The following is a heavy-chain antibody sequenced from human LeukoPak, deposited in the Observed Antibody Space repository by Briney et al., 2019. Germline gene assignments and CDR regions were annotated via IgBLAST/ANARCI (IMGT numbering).Heavy chain of an antibody. J-gene: IGHJ4*02. CDR3: ASALYSSSFGVGVY. CDR1: GGTFSSYA. V-gene: IGHV1-69*04. CDR2: IIPILGIA. Sequence: SVKVSCKASGGTFSSYAISWVRQAPGQGLEWMGRIIPILGIANYAQKFQGRVTITADKSTSTAYMELSSLRSEDTAVYYRASALYSSSFGVGVYWDQGTLVTVSS. D-gene: IGHD6-6*01.